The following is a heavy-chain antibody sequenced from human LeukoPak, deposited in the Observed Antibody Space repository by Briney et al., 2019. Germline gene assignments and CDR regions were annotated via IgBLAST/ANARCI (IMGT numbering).Heavy chain of an antibody. CDR2: ISSSSSYI. J-gene: IGHJ5*02. V-gene: IGHV3-21*01. Sequence: PGGSLRLSCAASGFTFSSYSMNWVRQAPGKGLEWVSSISSSSSYIYYADSVKGRFTISRDNAKNSLYLQMNSLRAEDTAVYYCARDIVVGPAAISWFDPWGQGTLVTVSS. CDR1: GFTFSSYS. D-gene: IGHD2-2*01. CDR3: ARDIVVGPAAISWFDP.